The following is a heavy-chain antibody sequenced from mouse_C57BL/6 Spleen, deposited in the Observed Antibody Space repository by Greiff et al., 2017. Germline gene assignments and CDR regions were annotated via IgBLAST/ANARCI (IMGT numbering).Heavy chain of an antibody. CDR2: ISYDGSN. J-gene: IGHJ4*01. CDR3: AGRDGYYDYAMDY. Sequence: VQLKESGPGLVKPSQSLSLTCSVTGYSITSGYYWNWIRQFPGNKLEWMGYISYDGSNNYNPSLKNRISITRDTSKNQFFLKLNSVTTEDTATYYCAGRDGYYDYAMDYWGQGTSVTVSS. CDR1: GYSITSGYY. D-gene: IGHD2-3*01. V-gene: IGHV3-6*01.